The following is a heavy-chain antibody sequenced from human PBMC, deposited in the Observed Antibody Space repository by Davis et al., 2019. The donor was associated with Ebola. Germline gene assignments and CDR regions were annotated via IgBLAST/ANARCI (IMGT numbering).Heavy chain of an antibody. D-gene: IGHD6-19*01. V-gene: IGHV4-59*08. CDR1: GGSISTFY. CDR2: IYYIGKT. J-gene: IGHJ5*02. Sequence: MPSETLSLTCTVSGGSISTFYWSWIRQPPGKGLEWIGYIYYIGKTNYNPSLESRVTISADTSKNQISLRLRSVTAADTAVYYCARHAPHSGGWYSAWLDPWGQGTVVTVSS. CDR3: ARHAPHSGGWYSAWLDP.